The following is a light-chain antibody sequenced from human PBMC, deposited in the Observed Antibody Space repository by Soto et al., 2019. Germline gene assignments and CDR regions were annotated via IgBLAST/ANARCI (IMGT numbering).Light chain of an antibody. V-gene: IGKV3-15*01. CDR2: GAS. CDR1: QSVSSD. Sequence: EIVMTQSPATLSVSPGERATLFCRASQSVSSDLAWYQQKPGQAPRLLISGASTRATGIPARFSGSGSGTEFTLTISSLQSEDFAVYSCQHYKNWPPWTFGQGTKVDIK. CDR3: QHYKNWPPWT. J-gene: IGKJ1*01.